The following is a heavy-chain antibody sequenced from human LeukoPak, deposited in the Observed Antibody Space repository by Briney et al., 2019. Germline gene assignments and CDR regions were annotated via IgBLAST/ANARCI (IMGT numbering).Heavy chain of an antibody. Sequence: GGSLRLSCAASGFTFSSYGLHWVRQAPGKGLEWVAVIWYDGNKKYYADSVKGRFTISRDNSKNTLYLQMNSLRAEDTAVYSCARGQLLFDYWGQGTLVTVSS. V-gene: IGHV3-33*01. CDR3: ARGQLLFDY. D-gene: IGHD2-2*01. J-gene: IGHJ4*02. CDR1: GFTFSSYG. CDR2: IWYDGNKK.